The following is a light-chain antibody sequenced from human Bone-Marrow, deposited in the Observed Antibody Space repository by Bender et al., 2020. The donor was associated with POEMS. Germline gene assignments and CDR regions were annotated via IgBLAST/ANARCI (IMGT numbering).Light chain of an antibody. Sequence: QSVLTQPPSASGTPGQRVTISCSGSSSKFGSYPVNWYQQLPGAAPKLVIFNNSQRPSGVPDRFSGSNSGTSASLAIGGLLSVDEAEFYCATWDASLNGWVFGGGTKLTVL. CDR3: ATWDASLNGWV. V-gene: IGLV1-44*01. CDR1: SSKFGSYP. CDR2: NNS. J-gene: IGLJ3*02.